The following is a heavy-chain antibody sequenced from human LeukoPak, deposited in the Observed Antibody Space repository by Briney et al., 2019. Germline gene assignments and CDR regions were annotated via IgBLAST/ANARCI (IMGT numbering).Heavy chain of an antibody. J-gene: IGHJ4*02. CDR3: AREGFSGYPFDY. CDR2: ISYDGSNK. D-gene: IGHD3-22*01. Sequence: QPGRSLRLSCAASGFTFSSYAMHWVRQAPGKGLEWVAVISYDGSNKYYADSVKGRFTISRDNSKNTLYLQMNSLRAEDTAVYYCAREGFSGYPFDYWGQGTLVTVSS. V-gene: IGHV3-30-3*01. CDR1: GFTFSSYA.